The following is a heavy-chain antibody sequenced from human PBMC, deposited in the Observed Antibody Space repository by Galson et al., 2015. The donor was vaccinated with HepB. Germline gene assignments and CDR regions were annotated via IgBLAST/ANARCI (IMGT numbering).Heavy chain of an antibody. CDR3: ARVADSHYGDHTHFDS. Sequence: SLRLSCAASGFTFSSYTMNWVRQAPGKGLESVSYISSTGTTMYYADSAKGRFTISRDNAGNSVYLHMSSLRVDDTAIYYCARVADSHYGDHTHFDSWGQGTLVTLSS. CDR1: GFTFSSYT. D-gene: IGHD4-17*01. J-gene: IGHJ4*02. CDR2: ISSTGTTM. V-gene: IGHV3-48*01.